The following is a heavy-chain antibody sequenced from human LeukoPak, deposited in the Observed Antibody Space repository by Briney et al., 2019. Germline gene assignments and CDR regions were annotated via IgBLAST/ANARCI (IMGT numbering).Heavy chain of an antibody. D-gene: IGHD3-3*02. CDR1: GFTFSSYW. CDR3: ARDGAFRIYDY. CDR2: IKQDGSEK. Sequence: GGSLRLSCAASGFTFSSYWMTWVRQAPGKGLEWVASIKQDGSEKYYVDSVKGRFTISRDNARNSLYLQMSSLRADDTAAYYCARDGAFRIYDYWGQGSLVTVSS. V-gene: IGHV3-7*01. J-gene: IGHJ4*02.